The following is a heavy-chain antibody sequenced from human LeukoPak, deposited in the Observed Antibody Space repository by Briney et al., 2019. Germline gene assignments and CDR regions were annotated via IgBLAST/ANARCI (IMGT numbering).Heavy chain of an antibody. D-gene: IGHD3-10*01. J-gene: IGHJ6*02. V-gene: IGHV1-18*01. CDR1: GYTFTSYG. Sequence: ASVKVSCKASGYTFTSYGISWVRQAPGQGLEWMGWISAYNGNTNYAQKLQGRVTMTTDTSTSTAYMELRSLRSDDTAVYYCARRGAYYGSGSPYVHYGMDVWGQGTTVTVSS. CDR3: ARRGAYYGSGSPYVHYGMDV. CDR2: ISAYNGNT.